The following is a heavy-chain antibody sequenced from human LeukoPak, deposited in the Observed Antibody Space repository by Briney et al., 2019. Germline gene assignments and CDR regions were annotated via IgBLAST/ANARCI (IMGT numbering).Heavy chain of an antibody. CDR3: ARGSSFIVA. J-gene: IGHJ5*02. CDR1: GFTFSSYE. V-gene: IGHV3-48*03. CDR2: ISSSGSTI. Sequence: GGSLRLSCAASGFTFSSYEMNWVRQAPGKGLEWVSYISSSGSTIYYADSVKGRFTISRDNAKNSLYLQMNSLRAEDTALYYCARGSSFIVAWGQGTLVTVSS. D-gene: IGHD3-22*01.